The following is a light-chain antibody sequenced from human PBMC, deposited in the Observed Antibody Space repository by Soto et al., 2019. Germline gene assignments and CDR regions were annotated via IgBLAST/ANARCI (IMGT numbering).Light chain of an antibody. CDR3: QQYGRSPYT. CDR2: GAS. J-gene: IGKJ2*01. V-gene: IGKV3-20*01. Sequence: EIVLTQSPGTLSLSPGERATLSCRASQSVSSTYLAWYQQKPGQAPRLLIYGASSGATGIPDRFSGSGSGTDFTLTISRLEPEDFAVYYCQQYGRSPYTFGQGTKLEIK. CDR1: QSVSSTY.